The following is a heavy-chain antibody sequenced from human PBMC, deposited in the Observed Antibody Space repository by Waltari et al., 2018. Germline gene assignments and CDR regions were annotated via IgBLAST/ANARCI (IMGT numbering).Heavy chain of an antibody. CDR2: IKSTGSTI. CDR3: ARGLGDYTY. CDR1: GFNFSTYS. D-gene: IGHD4-17*01. V-gene: IGHV3-48*02. Sequence: EVQLVESGGGLVQRGGSLRLSCAASGFNFSTYSMNWVLQAPGKGLEWISYIKSTGSTIHYADSVKGRFTISRDNAKNSLYLQMNSLRDEDTAVYYCARGLGDYTYWGQGTLVTVSS. J-gene: IGHJ4*02.